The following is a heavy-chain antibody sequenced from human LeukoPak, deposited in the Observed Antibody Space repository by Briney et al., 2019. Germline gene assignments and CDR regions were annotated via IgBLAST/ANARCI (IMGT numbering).Heavy chain of an antibody. V-gene: IGHV4-4*02. CDR3: ARGAIQRPFWAYGYVWGSYRKNWFDP. D-gene: IGHD3-16*02. Sequence: SGTLSLTCAVSGGSISSSNWWSWVRQPPGKGLEWIGEIYHSGSTNYNPSLKSRVTISVDTYKNQFSLKLSSVTAADTAVYYCARGAIQRPFWAYGYVWGSYRKNWFDPWGQGTLVTVPS. J-gene: IGHJ5*02. CDR1: GGSISSSNW. CDR2: IYHSGST.